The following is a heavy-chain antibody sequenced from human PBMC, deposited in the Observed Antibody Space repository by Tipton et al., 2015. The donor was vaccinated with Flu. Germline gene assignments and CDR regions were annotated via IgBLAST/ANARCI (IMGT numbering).Heavy chain of an antibody. CDR1: GGSISSYY. Sequence: TLSLTCTVSGGSISSYYWGWIRQPPGKGLEWIGSIYHSGSTYYNPSLKSRVTISVDTSKNQFSLKLSSVTAADTAVYYCARVIFSVRGVITPDAFDIWGQGTMVTVSS. CDR2: IYHSGST. J-gene: IGHJ3*02. D-gene: IGHD3-10*01. V-gene: IGHV4-38-2*02. CDR3: ARVIFSVRGVITPDAFDI.